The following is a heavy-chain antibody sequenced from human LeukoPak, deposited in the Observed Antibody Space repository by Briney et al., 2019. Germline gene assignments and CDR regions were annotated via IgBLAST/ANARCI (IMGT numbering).Heavy chain of an antibody. V-gene: IGHV3-30*02. J-gene: IGHJ6*03. D-gene: IGHD6-13*01. CDR3: ARDVGIAAANYMDV. CDR2: IRYDGSNK. CDR1: GFTFSSYG. Sequence: PGGSLRLSCAASGFTFSSYGMHWVRQAPGKGLEWVAFIRYDGSNKYYADSVKGRFTISRDNSKNTLYLQMNSLRAEDTAVYYCARDVGIAAANYMDVWGKGTTVTVSS.